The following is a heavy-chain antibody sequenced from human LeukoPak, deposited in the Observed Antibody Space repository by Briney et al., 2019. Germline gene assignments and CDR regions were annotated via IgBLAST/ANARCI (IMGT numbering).Heavy chain of an antibody. V-gene: IGHV3-74*01. Sequence: GGSLRLSCAASGFTFSSYWMHWVRQVPGKGLVWVSRTNNDGSTTNYADSVRGRFSISRDNAKNTLYLQMNSLRAEDTAVYYCARGVATGTTGGTDYWGQGTLVTVSS. J-gene: IGHJ4*02. CDR1: GFTFSSYW. CDR3: ARGVATGTTGGTDY. D-gene: IGHD1-1*01. CDR2: TNNDGSTT.